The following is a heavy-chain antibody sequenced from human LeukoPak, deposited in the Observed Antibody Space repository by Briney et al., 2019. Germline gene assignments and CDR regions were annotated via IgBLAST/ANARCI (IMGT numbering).Heavy chain of an antibody. D-gene: IGHD3-10*01. Sequence: TSETLSLTCAVYGGSFSGYYWSWIRQPPGKGLEWIGEINHSGSTNYNPSLKSRVTISVDTSKNQFSLKLSSVTAADTAVYYCARGWGDRGSDFDYWGQGTLVTVSS. CDR3: ARGWGDRGSDFDY. V-gene: IGHV4-34*01. CDR1: GGSFSGYY. CDR2: INHSGST. J-gene: IGHJ4*02.